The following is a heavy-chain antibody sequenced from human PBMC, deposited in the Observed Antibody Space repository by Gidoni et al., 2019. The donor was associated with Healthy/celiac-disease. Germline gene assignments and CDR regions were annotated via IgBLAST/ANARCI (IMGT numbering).Heavy chain of an antibody. J-gene: IGHJ4*02. V-gene: IGHV4-59*01. Sequence: QLQLHESVPGLAKPTETLSRLCTVSAGSISSYYWSWIRQPPGKGLEWIRYTYYSGSTNYNPSLKRRVTISVDTYKKQFSLKLSSVTAADTAVYYCERDGCSGGSCYPDYWGQGTLVTVSS. CDR1: AGSISSYY. CDR2: TYYSGST. CDR3: ERDGCSGGSCYPDY. D-gene: IGHD2-15*01.